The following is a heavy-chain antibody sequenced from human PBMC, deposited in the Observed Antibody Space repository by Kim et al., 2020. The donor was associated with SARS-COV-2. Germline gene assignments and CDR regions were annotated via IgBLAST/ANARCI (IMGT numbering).Heavy chain of an antibody. J-gene: IGHJ4*02. CDR3: AKIIGNFGSGSFDY. CDR2: ISGGASST. CDR1: GFTFSNYA. V-gene: IGHV3-23*01. D-gene: IGHD3-10*01. Sequence: GGSLRLSCAASGFTFSNYAMSWVRQAPGKGLECVSVISGGASSTYYADSVKGRFTISRDNSKNTLYLQMNSLGAEDTAVYYCAKIIGNFGSGSFDYWGQGTLVPVSS.